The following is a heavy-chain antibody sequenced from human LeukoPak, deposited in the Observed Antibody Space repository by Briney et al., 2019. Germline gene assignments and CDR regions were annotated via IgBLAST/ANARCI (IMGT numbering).Heavy chain of an antibody. J-gene: IGHJ3*02. CDR3: ARDVGTVVTYDAFDI. D-gene: IGHD4-23*01. V-gene: IGHV3-74*01. CDR2: INTDGSST. CDR1: GFTFSSYW. Sequence: GGSLRLSCAASGFTFSSYWMHWVRQAQGKGLVWVSRINTDGSSTSYADSVKGRFTISRDNAKNTLYLQMNSLRAEDTAVYYCARDVGTVVTYDAFDIWGQGTMVTVSS.